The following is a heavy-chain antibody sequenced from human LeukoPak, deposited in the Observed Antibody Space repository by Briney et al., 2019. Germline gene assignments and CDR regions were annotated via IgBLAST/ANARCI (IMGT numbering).Heavy chain of an antibody. Sequence: PSETLSLTCTVSGGSTSSYYWSWIRQPPGKGLEWIGYIYYSGSTSYTPSLKSRVTISLDTSKNRFSLKVRSVTAADTAMYYCARAVVFYYDGSGYSTRFDYWGQGTLVTVSS. CDR3: ARAVVFYYDGSGYSTRFDY. D-gene: IGHD3-22*01. CDR2: IYYSGST. V-gene: IGHV4-59*01. J-gene: IGHJ4*02. CDR1: GGSTSSYY.